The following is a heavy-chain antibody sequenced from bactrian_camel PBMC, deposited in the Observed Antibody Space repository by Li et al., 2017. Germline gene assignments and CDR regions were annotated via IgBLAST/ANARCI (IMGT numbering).Heavy chain of an antibody. J-gene: IGHJ4*01. CDR2: IGSDGSA. Sequence: VQLVESGGGLVQPGGSLRLSCAAYGFTFSSYMSWVRQAPGKEREGVATIGSDGSAYYVDSVKGRFTVSKDNAKNTLYLQMNSVIPEDTAMYYCAADIRGFGHCYAHSWSDHIPGVWGQGTQVTVS. CDR3: AADIRGFGHCYAHSWSDHIPGV. CDR1: GFTFSSY. D-gene: IGHD3*01. V-gene: IGHV3S67*01.